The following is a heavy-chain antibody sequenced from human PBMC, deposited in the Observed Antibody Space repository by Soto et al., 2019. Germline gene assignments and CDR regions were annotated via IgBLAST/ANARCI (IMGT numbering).Heavy chain of an antibody. Sequence: QVQLVQSGAEEKKPGASVKVSCKASGYTFTSYAMHWVRQAPGQRLEWMGWINAGNGNTKYSQKFQGRVTITRDTSASTAYMELRRLRSEDTAVYYCAGSIVVVTALDYWGQGTLVTVSS. J-gene: IGHJ4*02. CDR1: GYTFTSYA. CDR3: AGSIVVVTALDY. CDR2: INAGNGNT. V-gene: IGHV1-3*05. D-gene: IGHD2-21*02.